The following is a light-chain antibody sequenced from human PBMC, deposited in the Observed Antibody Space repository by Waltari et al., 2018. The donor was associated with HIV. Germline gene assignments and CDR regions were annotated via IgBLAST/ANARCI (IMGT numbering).Light chain of an antibody. CDR2: TNN. V-gene: IGLV1-44*01. Sequence: QSVLTQPPSASGTPGQRVTISCSGSSSDIGSHTVNWYQQLPGTAPRRRIYTNNQRPSGVPVRFSGFNSGTSASLVISGLQSEDGADYFCAAWDDSLNGDVVFGGGTKLTVL. J-gene: IGLJ2*01. CDR3: AAWDDSLNGDVV. CDR1: SSDIGSHT.